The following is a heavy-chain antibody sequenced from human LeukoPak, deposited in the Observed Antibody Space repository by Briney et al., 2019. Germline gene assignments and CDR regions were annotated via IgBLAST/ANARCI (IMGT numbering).Heavy chain of an antibody. V-gene: IGHV3-30*09. J-gene: IGHJ4*02. D-gene: IGHD2-15*01. CDR2: ISYDGSNK. Sequence: PGRSLRLSCAASGFTFSSYAMHWVRQAPGKGLEWVAVISYDGSNKYYADSVKGRFAISRDNSKKTLYLQMNSLRAEDTAVYYCARENRRYCSGGSCPFDYWGQGTLVTVSS. CDR3: ARENRRYCSGGSCPFDY. CDR1: GFTFSSYA.